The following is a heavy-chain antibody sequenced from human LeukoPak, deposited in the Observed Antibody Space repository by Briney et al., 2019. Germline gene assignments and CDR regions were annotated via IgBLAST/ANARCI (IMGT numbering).Heavy chain of an antibody. CDR3: ARGRANYYDSSGEYDY. Sequence: SVKVSCKASGGTFSRYAISWVRQAPGQGLEWMGGIIPVLGTTNYAQTFQNKVTITADESTSTAYMELSSLRSEDTAVYYCARGRANYYDSSGEYDYWGQGTLVTVSS. V-gene: IGHV1-69*13. J-gene: IGHJ4*02. CDR2: IIPVLGTT. CDR1: GGTFSRYA. D-gene: IGHD3-22*01.